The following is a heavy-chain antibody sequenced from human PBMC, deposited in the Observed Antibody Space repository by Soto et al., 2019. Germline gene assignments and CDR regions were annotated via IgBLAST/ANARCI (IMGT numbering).Heavy chain of an antibody. CDR3: ARAKREYYDSSGYSFYYYGMDV. J-gene: IGHJ6*02. Sequence: ASVKVSCKASGVAFSSYAISWVRPAPGQGLEWMGRINPNSGGTNYAQKFQGWVTMTRDTSISTAYMELSRLRSDDTAVYYCARAKREYYDSSGYSFYYYGMDVWGQGTTVTVSS. D-gene: IGHD3-22*01. CDR2: INPNSGGT. V-gene: IGHV1-2*04. CDR1: GVAFSSYA.